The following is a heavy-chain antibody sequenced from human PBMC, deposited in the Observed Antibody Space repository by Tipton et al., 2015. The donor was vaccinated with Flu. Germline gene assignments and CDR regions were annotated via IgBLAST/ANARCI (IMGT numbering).Heavy chain of an antibody. CDR3: AREGNDVGAFDI. J-gene: IGHJ3*02. V-gene: IGHV3-7*01. D-gene: IGHD1-1*01. CDR2: IKEDGSEE. Sequence: GSLRLSCAASGFTFSRYWMTWVRRAPGKGLEWVANIKEDGSEENYVDSLRGRVTISRDNAKNALYLEMNSLGVEDTAVYYCAREGNDVGAFDIWGQGTMVTVSS. CDR1: GFTFSRYW.